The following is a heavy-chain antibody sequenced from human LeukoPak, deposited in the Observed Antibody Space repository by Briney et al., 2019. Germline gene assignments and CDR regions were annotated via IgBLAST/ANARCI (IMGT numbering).Heavy chain of an antibody. CDR3: AVLWFGESDLDY. CDR2: ISSSSSYI. Sequence: GGSLRLSCAASGFTFSSYSMNWVHQAPGKGLEWVSSISSSSSYIYYADSVKGRFTISRDNAKNSLYLQMNSLRAEDTAVYYCAVLWFGESDLDYWGQGTLVTVSS. CDR1: GFTFSSYS. V-gene: IGHV3-21*01. J-gene: IGHJ4*02. D-gene: IGHD3-10*01.